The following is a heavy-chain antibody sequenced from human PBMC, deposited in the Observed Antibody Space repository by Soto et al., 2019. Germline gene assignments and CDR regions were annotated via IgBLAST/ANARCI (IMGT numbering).Heavy chain of an antibody. CDR3: ARDRRGYSSGWQVDY. CDR1: GGSISSSNW. J-gene: IGHJ4*02. Sequence: PSETLSLTCAVSGGSISSSNWWSWVRQPPGKGLEWIGEIYHSGSTNYNPSLKSRVTISVDKSKNQFSLKLSSVTAADTAVYYCARDRRGYSSGWQVDYWGQGTLVTVSS. CDR2: IYHSGST. D-gene: IGHD6-19*01. V-gene: IGHV4-4*02.